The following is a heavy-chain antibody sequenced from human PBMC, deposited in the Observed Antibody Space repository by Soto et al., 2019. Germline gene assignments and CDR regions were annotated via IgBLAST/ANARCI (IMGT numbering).Heavy chain of an antibody. CDR2: NYYSGIT. CDR3: ARGSSIARLYYGMDV. V-gene: IGHV4-31*03. Sequence: QVQLQESGPGLVKPSKTLSLTCTVSGGSISSGGCYWTWIRQHPGKGLEWIGYNYYSGITYYNPSLKSRVTILLDTSKNQFSLKLSSVTAADTAVYYCARGSSIARLYYGMDVWGQGTTVTVSS. J-gene: IGHJ6*02. D-gene: IGHD6-6*01. CDR1: GGSISSGGCY.